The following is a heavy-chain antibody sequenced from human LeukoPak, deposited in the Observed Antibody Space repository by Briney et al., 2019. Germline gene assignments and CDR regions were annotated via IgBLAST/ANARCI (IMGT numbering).Heavy chain of an antibody. V-gene: IGHV4-30-4*01. CDR1: GGSIRSGDYY. Sequence: SETLSLTCTVSGGSIRSGDYYWNWIRQPPGKDLEWIGYIFYSGSAYYNPSLKSRVTISVDTSKNQFSLKLTSVTAADTAMYYCARIDYADYVLGGMDVWGKGTTVTVSS. CDR3: ARIDYADYVLGGMDV. CDR2: IFYSGSA. J-gene: IGHJ6*04. D-gene: IGHD4-17*01.